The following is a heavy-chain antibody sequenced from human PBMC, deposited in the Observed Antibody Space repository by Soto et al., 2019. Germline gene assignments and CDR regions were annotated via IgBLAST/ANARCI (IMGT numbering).Heavy chain of an antibody. J-gene: IGHJ4*02. CDR2: LYNTGST. CDR1: GASISRYY. Sequence: SETLSLTCTVSGASISRYYWSWIRQSPGKGLEWIGYLYNTGSTIYNPSLKSRVTISVDTSKNQFSLKMNSVTAADTAVYYCTRGGDASKNGHWGQGTLVTVSS. CDR3: TRGGDASKNGH. V-gene: IGHV4-59*01. D-gene: IGHD2-21*01.